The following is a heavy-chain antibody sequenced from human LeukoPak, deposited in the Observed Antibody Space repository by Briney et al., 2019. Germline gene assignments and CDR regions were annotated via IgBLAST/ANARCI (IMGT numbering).Heavy chain of an antibody. CDR2: INPDSGGT. V-gene: IGHV1-2*02. J-gene: IGHJ6*02. Sequence: GASVKVSCKASGGTFSSYAISWVRQAPGQGLEWMGWINPDSGGTNYAQKFQGRVTMTRDTSISTAYMELSRLRSDDTAVYYCARIKGRSSWAYYYYGMDVWGQGTTVTVSS. CDR1: GGTFSSYA. D-gene: IGHD6-13*01. CDR3: ARIKGRSSWAYYYYGMDV.